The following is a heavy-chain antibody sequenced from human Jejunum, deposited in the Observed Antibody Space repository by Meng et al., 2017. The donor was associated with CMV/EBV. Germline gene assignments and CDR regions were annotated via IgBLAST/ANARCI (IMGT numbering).Heavy chain of an antibody. CDR2: INPSGGST. J-gene: IGHJ4*02. V-gene: IGHV1-46*01. Sequence: SCKASVYTFTSYYMHWVRQAPGQGLEWMGIINPSGGSTSYAQKFQGRVTMTRDTSTSTVYMELSSLRSEDTAVYYCARDFSSCYYYWGQGTLVTVSS. D-gene: IGHD2-2*01. CDR3: ARDFSSCYYY. CDR1: VYTFTSYY.